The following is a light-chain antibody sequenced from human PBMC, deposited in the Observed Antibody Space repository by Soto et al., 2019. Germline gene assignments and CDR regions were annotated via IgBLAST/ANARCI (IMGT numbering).Light chain of an antibody. V-gene: IGKV1-39*01. Sequence: DIQWTQSPSPPSASVGDSVTISCRASQTTKNYLYWYQQKPGKAPKLLIDSAASLHGGVPSRFTFTTSGTSFTLTISSLQPEDFATYYCHQTYHTPPTFGQGTKVDIK. J-gene: IGKJ1*01. CDR3: HQTYHTPPT. CDR1: QTTKNY. CDR2: SAA.